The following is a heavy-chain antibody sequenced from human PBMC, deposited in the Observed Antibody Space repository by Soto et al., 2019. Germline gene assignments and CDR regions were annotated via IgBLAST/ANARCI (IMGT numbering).Heavy chain of an antibody. D-gene: IGHD2-21*02. CDR2: IYHSGST. V-gene: IGHV4-61*01. J-gene: IGHJ4*02. Sequence: QVQLQESGPGLVKPSETLSLTCTVSGDSVTSSSRYWNWIRKPPGQGLEWIGYIYHSGSTKYNPSIKSRVTIAVDMSKNQFSLKVNSVTAADTAVYYCARDREVAYCGGDCYRLDSWGQGTLVIVSS. CDR3: ARDREVAYCGGDCYRLDS. CDR1: GDSVTSSSRY.